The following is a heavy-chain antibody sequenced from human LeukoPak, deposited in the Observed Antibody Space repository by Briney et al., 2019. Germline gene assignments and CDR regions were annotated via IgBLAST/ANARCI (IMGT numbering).Heavy chain of an antibody. Sequence: SETLSLTCTVSGYSISSGYYWGWIRQPPGKGLEWIGSGSTYYNPSLKSRVTISVDTSKNQFSLKLSSVTAADTAVYYCARRPTSSWYEGGFDPWGQGTLVTVSS. CDR1: GYSISSGYY. D-gene: IGHD6-13*01. J-gene: IGHJ5*02. V-gene: IGHV4-38-2*02. CDR2: SGST. CDR3: ARRPTSSWYEGGFDP.